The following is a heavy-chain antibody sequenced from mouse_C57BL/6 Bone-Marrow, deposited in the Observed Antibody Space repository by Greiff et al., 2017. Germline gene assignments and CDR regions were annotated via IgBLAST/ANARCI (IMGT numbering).Heavy chain of an antibody. CDR3: ARNGYFLFAY. CDR2: IHPNSGST. CDR1: GYTFTSYW. D-gene: IGHD2-3*01. J-gene: IGHJ3*01. V-gene: IGHV1-64*01. Sequence: VQLQQSGAELVKPGASVKLSCKASGYTFTSYWMHWVKQRPGQGLEWIGMIHPNSGSTNYNEKFKSKATLTVDKSSSTAYMQLSSLTSEDSAVYYCARNGYFLFAYWGQGTLVTVSA.